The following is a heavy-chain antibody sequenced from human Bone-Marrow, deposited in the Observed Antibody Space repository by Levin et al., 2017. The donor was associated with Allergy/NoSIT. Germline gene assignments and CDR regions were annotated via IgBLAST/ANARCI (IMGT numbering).Heavy chain of an antibody. J-gene: IGHJ4*02. V-gene: IGHV3-23*01. CDR2: ISGSGSST. CDR1: GFTFSSHD. D-gene: IGHD6-13*01. Sequence: GESLKISCTASGFTFSSHDMTWVRQAPGKGLEWVSAISGSGSSTYYADSVKGRFTISRDNSKNTLSLQMNSLRVDDTAVYYCARRASTWDLDYWGQGTLVTVSS. CDR3: ARRASTWDLDY.